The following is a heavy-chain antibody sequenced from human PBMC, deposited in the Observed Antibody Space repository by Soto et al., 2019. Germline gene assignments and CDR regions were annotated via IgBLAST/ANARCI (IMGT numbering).Heavy chain of an antibody. J-gene: IGHJ5*02. D-gene: IGHD1-26*01. CDR2: IYYSGST. CDR1: GGSISSGDYY. V-gene: IGHV4-30-4*01. Sequence: QVQLQESGPGLVKPSQTLSITCTVSGGSISSGDYYWSWIRQPPGKGLEWIGYIYYSGSTYYNPSLKSRVTISVDTSKNHLSLKLSSVTAADTAVYYCASTTSSASWFDPWGQGTLVTVPS. CDR3: ASTTSSASWFDP.